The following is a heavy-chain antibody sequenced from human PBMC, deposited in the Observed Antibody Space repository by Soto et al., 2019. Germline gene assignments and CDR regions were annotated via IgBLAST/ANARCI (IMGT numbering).Heavy chain of an antibody. J-gene: IGHJ4*02. V-gene: IGHV3-30*18. CDR2: ISYDGSNK. Sequence: GGSLRLSCAASGFTFSSYSMHWVRQAPGKGLEWVAVISYDGSNKYYADSVKGRFTISRDNSKNTLYLQMNSLRAEDTAVYYCAKDHSSGSLDYWGQGTLVTVSS. D-gene: IGHD6-19*01. CDR3: AKDHSSGSLDY. CDR1: GFTFSSYS.